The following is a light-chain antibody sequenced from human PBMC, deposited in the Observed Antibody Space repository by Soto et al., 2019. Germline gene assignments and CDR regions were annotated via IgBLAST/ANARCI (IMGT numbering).Light chain of an antibody. CDR3: QQYGDSPRT. Sequence: EIVLTPSPGTLSLSPGESATLSCRASRSLDSGQLAWYQQKVGRAPRLLIHDAFMRATGIPDRFSGSGSGTDFTLTIARLEPEDFAVYYCQQYGDSPRTFGQGTRLEIK. V-gene: IGKV3-20*01. CDR2: DAF. CDR1: RSLDSGQ. J-gene: IGKJ5*01.